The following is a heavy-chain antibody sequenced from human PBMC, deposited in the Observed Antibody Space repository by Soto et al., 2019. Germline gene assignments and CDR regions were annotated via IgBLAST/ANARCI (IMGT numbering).Heavy chain of an antibody. CDR1: GGSISSGDYY. CDR2: IYYSGST. V-gene: IGHV4-31*03. D-gene: IGHD3-3*01. J-gene: IGHJ5*02. CDR3: ARWWSGSRQGFDP. Sequence: QVQLQESGPGLVKPSQTLSLTCTVSGGSISSGDYYWSWIRQHPGKGLEWIGYIYYSGSTYYNPSLQCRVTISVGTSKNRCSRKLSSVTAADTAVYYCARWWSGSRQGFDPWGQGTLVTVSS.